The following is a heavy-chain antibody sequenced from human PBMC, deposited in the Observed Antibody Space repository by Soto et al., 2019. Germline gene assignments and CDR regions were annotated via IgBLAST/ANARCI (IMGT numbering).Heavy chain of an antibody. D-gene: IGHD7-27*01. CDR1: GGSISNVNDC. CDR2: FYSVGSI. CDR3: ARGPSGDKVDY. Sequence: QVQLQESGPGLVKPSQTLSLTCIVSGGSISNVNDCWSWIRQRPDKGLEWIGHFYSVGSIYNNPSLPSLVTISVDTSKNQFSLQLSSVSAADTAVYYCARGPSGDKVDYWGQGTLVTVSS. J-gene: IGHJ4*02. V-gene: IGHV4-30-4*01.